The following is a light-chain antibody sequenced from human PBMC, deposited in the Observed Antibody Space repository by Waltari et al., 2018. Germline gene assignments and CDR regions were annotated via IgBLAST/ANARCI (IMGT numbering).Light chain of an antibody. J-gene: IGKJ3*01. CDR2: WAG. Sequence: DIVLTQSPASLSVSLGERATITCPPSQSVSFLSREKNFLAWYQQKSRQTPKLLIYWAGVRESGVPDRFSGSGSGTNFTLTISSLQAEDAAVYYCQQYSTSPFTFGPGTTVEI. V-gene: IGKV4-1*01. CDR1: QSVSFLSREKNF. CDR3: QQYSTSPFT.